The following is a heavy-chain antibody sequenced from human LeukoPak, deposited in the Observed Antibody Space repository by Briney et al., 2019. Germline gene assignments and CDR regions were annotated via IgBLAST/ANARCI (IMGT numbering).Heavy chain of an antibody. V-gene: IGHV3-20*04. D-gene: IGHD3-22*01. CDR3: ARDLSWYYYDSSGYLLDY. CDR2: INWNGGST. J-gene: IGHJ4*02. Sequence: GGSLRLSCAASGFTFDDYGMSWVRQAPGKGLEWVSGINWNGGSTGYANSVKGRFTISRDNAKNSLYLQMNSLRAEDTALYYCARDLSWYYYDSSGYLLDYWGQGTLVTVSS. CDR1: GFTFDDYG.